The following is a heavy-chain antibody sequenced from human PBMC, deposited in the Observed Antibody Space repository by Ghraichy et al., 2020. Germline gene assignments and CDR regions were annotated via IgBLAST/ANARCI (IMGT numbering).Heavy chain of an antibody. CDR3: ARAHYGGYWGDLDY. CDR1: GGTFSSYA. CDR2: IIPIFGTA. D-gene: IGHD4-23*01. V-gene: IGHV1-69*13. J-gene: IGHJ4*02. Sequence: AVKVSCKASGGTFSSYAISWVRQAPGQGLEWMGGIIPIFGTANYAQKFQGRVTITADESTSTAYMELSSLRSEDTAVYYCARAHYGGYWGDLDYWGQGTLVTVSS.